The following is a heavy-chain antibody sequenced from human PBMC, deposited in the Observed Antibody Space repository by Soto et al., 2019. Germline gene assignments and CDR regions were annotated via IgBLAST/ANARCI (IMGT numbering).Heavy chain of an antibody. V-gene: IGHV3-21*01. CDR1: GFTFSSYS. CDR3: AREIAVAGRGLMGYYYYYMDV. D-gene: IGHD6-19*01. J-gene: IGHJ6*03. CDR2: ISSSSSYI. Sequence: GGSLRLSCAASGFTFSSYSMNWVRQAPGKGLEWVSSISSSSSYIYYADSVKGRFTISRDNAKNSLYLQMNSLRAEDTAVYYCAREIAVAGRGLMGYYYYYMDVWGRGTTVTVSS.